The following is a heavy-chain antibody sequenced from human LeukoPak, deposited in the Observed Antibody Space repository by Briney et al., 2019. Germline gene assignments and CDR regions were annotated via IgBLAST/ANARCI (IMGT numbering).Heavy chain of an antibody. D-gene: IGHD2-2*01. CDR3: AHGAMYQLDY. V-gene: IGHV3-23*01. CDR2: IIGGGGST. Sequence: GGALRLSCAASGFPFSSHGMSWVRQAPGKGLEWVSGIIGGGGSTYYADSVKGRLTISEDNSRNTLFLQMNSVRAEDTAVYYCAHGAMYQLDYWGQGTLVTVSS. CDR1: GFPFSSHG. J-gene: IGHJ4*02.